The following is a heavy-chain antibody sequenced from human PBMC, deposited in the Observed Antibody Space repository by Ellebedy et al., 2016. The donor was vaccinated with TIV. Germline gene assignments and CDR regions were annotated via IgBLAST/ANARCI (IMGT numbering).Heavy chain of an antibody. CDR2: IYYSGSA. CDR3: ARLWFGDLSSPEGDV. J-gene: IGHJ6*02. CDR1: GASITHPNHF. D-gene: IGHD3-10*01. V-gene: IGHV4-31*03. Sequence: SETLSLTXTVSGASITHPNHFWTWIRQHPGKGLEWIGYIYYSGSASYNPSLKDRVSISVDTSKNQFSLKLSSVTAADTALYYCARLWFGDLSSPEGDVWGQGTTVTVSS.